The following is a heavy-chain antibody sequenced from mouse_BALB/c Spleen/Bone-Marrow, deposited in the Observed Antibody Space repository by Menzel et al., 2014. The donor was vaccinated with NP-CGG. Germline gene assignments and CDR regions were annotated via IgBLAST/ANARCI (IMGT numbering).Heavy chain of an antibody. Sequence: EVKLMESGPGLVKPSQSLSLTCSVTGYSITSGYYWNWIRQFPGNKLEWMGYISFDGRNDYSPSLKNRISITRDTSKNQFSLKLNSVTSEDTTRYYCARGNYYSMDYWGQGISVTVSS. CDR3: ARGNYYSMDY. CDR2: ISFDGRN. D-gene: IGHD2-1*01. V-gene: IGHV3-6*02. J-gene: IGHJ4*01. CDR1: GYSITSGYY.